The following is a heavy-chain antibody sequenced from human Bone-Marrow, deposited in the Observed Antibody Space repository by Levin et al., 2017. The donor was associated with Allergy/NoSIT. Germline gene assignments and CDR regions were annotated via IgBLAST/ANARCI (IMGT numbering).Heavy chain of an antibody. V-gene: IGHV3-53*01. D-gene: IGHD3-22*01. CDR1: GFTVSSKR. J-gene: IGHJ4*02. Sequence: LSLTCAASGFTVSSKRMSWVRQAPGKGLEWVSVIYSGGSTSYADSVKGRFTISRDNSKNTLYLQMNSLRAEDTAVYYCARSYSSDSSGHYDYWGQGTLVTVSS. CDR2: IYSGGST. CDR3: ARSYSSDSSGHYDY.